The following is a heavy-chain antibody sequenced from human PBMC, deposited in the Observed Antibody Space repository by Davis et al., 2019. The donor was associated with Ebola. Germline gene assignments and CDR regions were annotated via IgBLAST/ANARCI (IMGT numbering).Heavy chain of an antibody. CDR1: GFTLSYYD. J-gene: IGHJ4*02. Sequence: GESLKISCAASGFTLSYYDFHWVRQFPGEGLEWVSAIGRADDTYYAGSVKGRFTISRDNAKNTLYLQMDSLRAEDTAVYYCARAPTSLTVIDYWGQGTLVTVSS. CDR3: ARAPTSLTVIDY. D-gene: IGHD1-20*01. V-gene: IGHV3-13*01. CDR2: IGRADDT.